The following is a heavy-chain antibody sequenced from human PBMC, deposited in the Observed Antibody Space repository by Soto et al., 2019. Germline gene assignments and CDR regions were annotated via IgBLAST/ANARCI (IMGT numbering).Heavy chain of an antibody. J-gene: IGHJ4*02. CDR3: ATGDAWATLFAS. CDR1: DASVNSGGYY. CDR2: IYFSGNT. Sequence: QVQLQESGPGLVKTSETLSLTCTVSDASVNSGGYYWSWIRQLPGKGLEWIGYIYFSGNTYYNPSLESRVTISLDTSQNLFSLKLNSVIAADTAVYYCATGDAWATLFASWGQGIPVTVS. D-gene: IGHD4-17*01. V-gene: IGHV4-31*03.